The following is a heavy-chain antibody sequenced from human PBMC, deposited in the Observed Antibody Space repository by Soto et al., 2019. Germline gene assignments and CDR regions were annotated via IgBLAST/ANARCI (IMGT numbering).Heavy chain of an antibody. J-gene: IGHJ6*02. D-gene: IGHD4-4*01. V-gene: IGHV4-4*07. CDR1: GGSISSYY. CDR3: ASSSQTYSNYYYYGMDV. CDR2: IYTCGST. Sequence: ETLSLTCTVSGGSISSYYWSWIRQPAGKGLEWIGRIYTCGSTNYNPSLKSRVTMSVDTSKNQFSLKLSSVTAADTAVYYCASSSQTYSNYYYYGMDVWGQGTTVTVSS.